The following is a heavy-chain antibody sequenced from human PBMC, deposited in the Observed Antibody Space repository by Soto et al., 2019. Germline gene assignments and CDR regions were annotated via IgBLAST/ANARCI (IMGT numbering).Heavy chain of an antibody. D-gene: IGHD3-3*01. CDR1: GFSLTPSGVG. CDR2: IYWDDDK. Sequence: QITLNESGPTVVRPTETLTLTCRFSGFSLTPSGVGVGWIRQSPGKAPEWLALIYWDDDKRYSASRRSRLTITQDTPKNQVVLTVPDLDPTDTATYYCAHRVLRTVFGLVTTTAIYFDFWGQGTPVAVSS. J-gene: IGHJ4*02. V-gene: IGHV2-5*02. CDR3: AHRVLRTVFGLVTTTAIYFDF.